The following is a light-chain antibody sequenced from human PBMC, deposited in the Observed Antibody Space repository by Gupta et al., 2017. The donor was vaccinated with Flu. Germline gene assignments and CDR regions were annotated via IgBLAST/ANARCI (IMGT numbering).Light chain of an antibody. Sequence: VKLTCTLSSGDSSYAIEGHQQQTEKGHRYLMMRNSDGSHRKGDGIPVRFSGYSSGADLYLPISSRQSEDEAYYSSLTWSTGPGVFGGGTKLTVL. CDR1: SGDSSYA. CDR3: LTWSTGPGV. J-gene: IGLJ3*02. V-gene: IGLV4-69*01. CDR2: RNSDGSH.